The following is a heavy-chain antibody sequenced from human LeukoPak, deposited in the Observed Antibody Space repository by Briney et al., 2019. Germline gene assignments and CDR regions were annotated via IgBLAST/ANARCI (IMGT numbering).Heavy chain of an antibody. CDR1: GGTFSSYA. V-gene: IGHV1-69*04. Sequence: SVKVSCKASGGTFSSYAISWVRQAPGQGLEWMGRIIPIFGIANYAQKFQGRVTITADKSTSTAYMELSSLRSEDTAVYYCARRIAVAGTVWFDPWGQGTLDTVSS. J-gene: IGHJ5*02. D-gene: IGHD6-19*01. CDR3: ARRIAVAGTVWFDP. CDR2: IIPIFGIA.